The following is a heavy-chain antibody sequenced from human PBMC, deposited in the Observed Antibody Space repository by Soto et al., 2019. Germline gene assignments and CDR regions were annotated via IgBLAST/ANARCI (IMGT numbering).Heavy chain of an antibody. D-gene: IGHD6-13*01. CDR2: MNPNSGNT. Sequence: QVQLVQSGAEVKKPGASVKVSCKASGYTFTSYDINWVRQATGQGLEWMGWMNPNSGNTGYGQKFQGRVPMTRNTSISTAYMELSSLRSEDTAVYYCARGPGSWYYYCMDVWGKGTTVTVSS. CDR1: GYTFTSYD. J-gene: IGHJ6*03. CDR3: ARGPGSWYYYCMDV. V-gene: IGHV1-8*01.